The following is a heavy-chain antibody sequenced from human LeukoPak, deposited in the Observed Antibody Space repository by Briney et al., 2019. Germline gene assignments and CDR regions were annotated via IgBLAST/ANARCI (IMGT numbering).Heavy chain of an antibody. CDR2: IIPIFGTA. Sequence: ASVKVSCKASGGTFSSYAISWVRQAPGQGLEWMGRIIPIFGTANYAQKFQGRVTITTDESTSTAYMELSSLRSEDTAVYYCAREGPGWLQKIPSPDYWGREPWSPSPQ. J-gene: IGHJ4*02. CDR1: GGTFSSYA. CDR3: AREGPGWLQKIPSPDY. V-gene: IGHV1-69*05. D-gene: IGHD5-24*01.